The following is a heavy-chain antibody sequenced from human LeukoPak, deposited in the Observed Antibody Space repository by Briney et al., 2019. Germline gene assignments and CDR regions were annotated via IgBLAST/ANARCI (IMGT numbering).Heavy chain of an antibody. Sequence: GGSLRLSCAASGFTFSSYAMHWVRQAPGKGLEWVAVISYDGSNKYYADSVKGRFTISRDNSKNTLYLQMNSLRAEDTAVYYCARDAPYCSGGSRYSPDYWGQGTLVTVSS. V-gene: IGHV3-30*04. CDR3: ARDAPYCSGGSRYSPDY. CDR1: GFTFSSYA. J-gene: IGHJ4*02. D-gene: IGHD2-15*01. CDR2: ISYDGSNK.